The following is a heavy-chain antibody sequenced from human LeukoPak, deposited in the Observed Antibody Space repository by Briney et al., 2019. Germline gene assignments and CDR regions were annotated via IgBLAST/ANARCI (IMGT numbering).Heavy chain of an antibody. CDR3: ASSRYSYGYNTY. CDR2: ISAYNGNT. D-gene: IGHD5-18*01. Sequence: ASVKVSCKASGYPFTSYGISWVRQAPGQGLEWMGWISAYNGNTNYAQKLQGRVTMTTDTSTSTAYMELRSLRSDDTAVYNCASSRYSYGYNTYGGQGPLVT. CDR1: GYPFTSYG. V-gene: IGHV1-18*04. J-gene: IGHJ4*02.